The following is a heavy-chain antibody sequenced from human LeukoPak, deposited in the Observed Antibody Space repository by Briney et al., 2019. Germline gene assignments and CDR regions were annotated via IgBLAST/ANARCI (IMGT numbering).Heavy chain of an antibody. CDR3: ARPYSSNWYDAFHI. Sequence: PSETVTLTCSVCGSLNCRYYGRGLRQPPGKGLEWIGYVSYRGDTNYNPSLKSRVTISVDTSKNQFSLKLTSLTAADSDVYYCARPYSSNWYDAFHIWGQGTMVTVSS. CDR2: VSYRGDT. CDR1: GSLNCRYY. V-gene: IGHV4-59*01. D-gene: IGHD6-13*01. J-gene: IGHJ3*02.